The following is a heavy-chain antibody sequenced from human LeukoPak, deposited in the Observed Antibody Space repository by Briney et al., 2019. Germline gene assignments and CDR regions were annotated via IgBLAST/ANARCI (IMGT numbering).Heavy chain of an antibody. J-gene: IGHJ4*02. CDR3: ARGVFRGSSWLPFDY. CDR1: GGSFSGYY. Sequence: PSETLSLTCAVYGGSFSGYYWSWIRQPPGKGLEWIGEINHSGSTNYNPSLKSRVTISVDTSKNQFSLKLSSVTAADTAVYYCARGVFRGSSWLPFDYWGQGTMVTVSS. CDR2: INHSGST. D-gene: IGHD6-13*01. V-gene: IGHV4-34*01.